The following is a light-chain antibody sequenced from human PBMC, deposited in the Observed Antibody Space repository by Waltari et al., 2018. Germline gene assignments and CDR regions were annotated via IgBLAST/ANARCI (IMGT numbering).Light chain of an antibody. CDR2: QND. V-gene: IGLV3-1*01. CDR1: KLGDKV. J-gene: IGLJ2*01. Sequence: SYDLTQSPSVSVSPGQTASNTPSGDKLGDKVASWLQQKPGQSPILVIYQNDKRPSGIPERFSGSSSGNIATLTISGTQAMDEAGYYCQAWDSGSVIFGGGTKLTVL. CDR3: QAWDSGSVI.